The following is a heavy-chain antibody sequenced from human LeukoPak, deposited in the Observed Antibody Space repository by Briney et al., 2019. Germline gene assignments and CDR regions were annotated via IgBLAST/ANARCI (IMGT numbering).Heavy chain of an antibody. V-gene: IGHV3-30*04. CDR2: ISYDGRNK. CDR1: EFTFSDYA. D-gene: IGHD3-16*01. J-gene: IGHJ4*02. CDR3: AKGITFDY. Sequence: PGRSLRLSCAASEFTFSDYAMHWVRQAPGKGLEWVALISYDGRNKYYADSVKGRFTFSRDNSKNTLYLQMNSLRAEDTAVYYCAKGITFDYWGQGTLVTVS.